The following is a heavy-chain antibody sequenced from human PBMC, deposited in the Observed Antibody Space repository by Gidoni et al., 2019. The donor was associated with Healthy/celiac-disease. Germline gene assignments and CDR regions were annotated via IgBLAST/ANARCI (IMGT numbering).Heavy chain of an antibody. CDR2: PYYRSKLYN. V-gene: IGHV6-1*01. J-gene: IGHJ4*02. CDR1: GDRVSSTSAP. CDR3: ARREYGSGSYYNVNWFDY. Sequence: QLQLQQSGPGLVKPSQTLSLTCAISGDRVSSTSAPWHWVRQSPSSGLEWLGRPYYRSKLYNDYAVSVKSRITINPDTSKNQFSLQLNSVTPEDTAVYYCARREYGSGSYYNVNWFDYWGQGTLVTVSS. D-gene: IGHD3-10*01.